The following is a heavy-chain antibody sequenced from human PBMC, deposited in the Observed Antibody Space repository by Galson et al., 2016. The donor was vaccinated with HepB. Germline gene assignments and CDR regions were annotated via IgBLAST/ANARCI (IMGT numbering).Heavy chain of an antibody. V-gene: IGHV3-30*03. CDR1: GFPFSNYG. CDR2: LSYDGTKK. D-gene: IGHD2-8*01. Sequence: SLRLSCAATGFPFSNYGMHWGRQAPGQGLEWAAVLSYDGTKKYYADSVKGRFTISRDNSKNTLYLQMNSLRVEDTAVYYCAWGMVFARHWGQGTLVTVSS. CDR3: AWGMVFARH. J-gene: IGHJ4*02.